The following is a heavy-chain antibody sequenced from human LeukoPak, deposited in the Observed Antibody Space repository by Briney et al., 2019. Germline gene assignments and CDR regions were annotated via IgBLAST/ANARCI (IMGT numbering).Heavy chain of an antibody. D-gene: IGHD4-23*01. Sequence: ASVKVSCKASGGTFSSYAISWVRQAPGQGLEWMGGIIPIFGTANYAQKFQGRVTITTDESTSTAYMELSSLRSEDTAVYYCARALYGGNSEYYYYYYMTSGAKGPRSPSP. CDR1: GGTFSSYA. V-gene: IGHV1-69*05. CDR3: ARALYGGNSEYYYYYYMTS. J-gene: IGHJ6*03. CDR2: IIPIFGTA.